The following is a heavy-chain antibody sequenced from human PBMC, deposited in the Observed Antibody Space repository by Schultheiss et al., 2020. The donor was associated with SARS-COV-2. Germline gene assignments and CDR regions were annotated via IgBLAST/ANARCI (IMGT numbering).Heavy chain of an antibody. Sequence: GGSLRLSCAASGFIFSTYDMSWVRQAPGKGLEWVGRIKSKTDGGTTDYAAPVKGRFTISRDDSKNTLYLQMNSLKTEDTAVYYCTTDLYYDSSGYTLFDYWGQGTLVTVSS. V-gene: IGHV3-15*01. D-gene: IGHD3-22*01. CDR2: IKSKTDGGTT. CDR3: TTDLYYDSSGYTLFDY. J-gene: IGHJ4*02. CDR1: GFIFSTYD.